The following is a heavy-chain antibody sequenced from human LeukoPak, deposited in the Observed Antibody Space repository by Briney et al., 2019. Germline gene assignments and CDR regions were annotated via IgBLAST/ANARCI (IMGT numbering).Heavy chain of an antibody. CDR2: ISYDGSNK. CDR1: GFTFSSYA. Sequence: GGSLRLSCAASGFTFSSYAMHWVRQAPGKGLEWVAVISYDGSNKYYADSVKGRFTISRDNSKNSLYLQMNSLTVEDTAVYYCARDDGFSCYSYWGQGTLVTVSS. V-gene: IGHV3-30-3*01. CDR3: ARDDGFSCYSY. J-gene: IGHJ4*02. D-gene: IGHD3/OR15-3a*01.